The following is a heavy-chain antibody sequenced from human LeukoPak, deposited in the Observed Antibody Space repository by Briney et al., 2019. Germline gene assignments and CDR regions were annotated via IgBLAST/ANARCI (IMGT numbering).Heavy chain of an antibody. CDR3: ARVGDYGSGFDF. Sequence: GGSLRLSCAASGFTFDDYGMSWVRQAPGKGLEWVSGINWNGGSTGCADSVKGRFTISRDNAKNSLYLQMNSLRAEDTAVYYCARVGDYGSGFDFWGQGTLVTVSS. CDR2: INWNGGST. D-gene: IGHD3-10*01. J-gene: IGHJ4*02. CDR1: GFTFDDYG. V-gene: IGHV3-20*04.